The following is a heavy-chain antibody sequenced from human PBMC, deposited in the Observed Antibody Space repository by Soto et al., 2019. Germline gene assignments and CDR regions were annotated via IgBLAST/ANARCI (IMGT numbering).Heavy chain of an antibody. CDR3: AKDRGAAVEVVAPDLFDY. Sequence: EVQLLESGGGLVQPGGSLRLSCAASGFTFSSYAMSWVRQAPGKGLEWVSAISGSGGSTYYADSVKGRFTISRDNSKNTLYLQMNSLRAEDTAVYYCAKDRGAAVEVVAPDLFDYWGQGTLVTVSS. CDR2: ISGSGGST. D-gene: IGHD2-15*01. J-gene: IGHJ4*02. V-gene: IGHV3-23*01. CDR1: GFTFSSYA.